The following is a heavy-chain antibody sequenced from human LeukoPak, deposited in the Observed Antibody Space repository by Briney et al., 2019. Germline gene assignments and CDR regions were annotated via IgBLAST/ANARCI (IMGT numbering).Heavy chain of an antibody. Sequence: ASVKVSCKASGYTFTGYYMHWVRQAPGQGLEWMGWINPNSGGTNYAQKFQGRVTMTRDTSISTAYMELSRLRSDDTAVYYCARAPSYCSSTSCQSLGYWGQGTLVTVSS. D-gene: IGHD2-2*01. V-gene: IGHV1-2*02. CDR1: GYTFTGYY. CDR2: INPNSGGT. CDR3: ARAPSYCSSTSCQSLGY. J-gene: IGHJ4*02.